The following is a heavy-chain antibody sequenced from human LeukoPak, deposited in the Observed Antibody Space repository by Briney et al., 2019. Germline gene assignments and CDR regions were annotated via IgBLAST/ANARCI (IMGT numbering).Heavy chain of an antibody. D-gene: IGHD3-10*01. J-gene: IGHJ5*02. CDR3: ARDSGTTGEVKFDP. V-gene: IGHV4-59*01. CDR1: GGSISSYY. CDR2: IDYSGST. Sequence: PSETLSLTCTVSGGSISSYYWSWIRQPPGKGLEWIGYIDYSGSTNYNPSLKRRVTISVDMSRDQFSLRLNSVTAADTAVYYCARDSGTTGEVKFDPWGQGTLVTVSS.